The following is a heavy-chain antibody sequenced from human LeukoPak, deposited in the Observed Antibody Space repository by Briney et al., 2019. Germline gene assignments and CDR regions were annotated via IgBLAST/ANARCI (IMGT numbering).Heavy chain of an antibody. CDR2: IIPIFGTA. CDR3: ARIGDRQLALDY. Sequence: GASVKVSCKASGYTFTGYYMHWVRQAPGQGLEWMGGIIPIFGTANYAQKFQGRVTITADESTSTAYMELSSLRSEDTAVYYCARIGDRQLALDYWGQGTLVTVSS. CDR1: GYTFTGYY. V-gene: IGHV1-69*13. D-gene: IGHD6-6*01. J-gene: IGHJ4*02.